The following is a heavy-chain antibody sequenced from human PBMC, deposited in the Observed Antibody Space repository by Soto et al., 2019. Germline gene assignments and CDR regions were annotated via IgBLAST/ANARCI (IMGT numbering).Heavy chain of an antibody. J-gene: IGHJ6*03. D-gene: IGHD4-17*01. CDR1: GYTFTSYG. CDR2: INPSGGST. CDR3: ARVVTTGGYYYYYYMDV. Sequence: ASVKVSCKASGYTFTSYGISWVRQAPGQGLEWMGWINPSGGSTSYAQKFQGRVTMTRDTSTSTVYMELSSLRSEDTAVYYCARVVTTGGYYYYYYMDVWGKGTTVTVSS. V-gene: IGHV1-46*03.